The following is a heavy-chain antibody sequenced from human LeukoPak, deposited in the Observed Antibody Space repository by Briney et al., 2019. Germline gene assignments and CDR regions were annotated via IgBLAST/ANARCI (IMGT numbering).Heavy chain of an antibody. CDR3: AREATSGWTDY. CDR2: MSYDEVNE. J-gene: IGHJ4*02. V-gene: IGHV3-30-3*01. D-gene: IGHD6-19*01. Sequence: GGSLRLSCAASGFNFNTYTMHWVRQAPGKGLEWVAVMSYDEVNEYYADSVKGRFTISRDSSKNTLYLQMDRLRGEDTAVYHCAREATSGWTDYWGQGTLVTVSS. CDR1: GFNFNTYT.